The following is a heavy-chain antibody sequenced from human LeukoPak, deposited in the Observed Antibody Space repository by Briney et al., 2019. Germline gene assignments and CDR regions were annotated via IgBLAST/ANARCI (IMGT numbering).Heavy chain of an antibody. CDR1: GITFANYN. Sequence: GGSLRLSCAASGITFANYNFNWVRQAPGKGLEWVSYISSTSSTIYYADSMKGRFTISRDNAKNSLYLQMNSLRAEDTAVYYCARDPPHGMDVWGQGTTVTVSS. J-gene: IGHJ6*02. CDR2: ISSTSSTI. CDR3: ARDPPHGMDV. V-gene: IGHV3-48*01.